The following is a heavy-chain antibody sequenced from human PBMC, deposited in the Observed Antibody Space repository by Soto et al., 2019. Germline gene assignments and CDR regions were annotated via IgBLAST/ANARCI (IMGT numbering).Heavy chain of an antibody. Sequence: VASVKVSCKASGGTFSSYAISWVRQAPGQGLEWMGGIIPIFGTANYAQKFQGRVTITADESTSTAYMELSSLRSEDTAVYYCARDQHRRITMVRGVRIGAFDIWGQGTMVTVSS. CDR3: ARDQHRRITMVRGVRIGAFDI. D-gene: IGHD3-10*01. J-gene: IGHJ3*02. CDR1: GGTFSSYA. V-gene: IGHV1-69*13. CDR2: IIPIFGTA.